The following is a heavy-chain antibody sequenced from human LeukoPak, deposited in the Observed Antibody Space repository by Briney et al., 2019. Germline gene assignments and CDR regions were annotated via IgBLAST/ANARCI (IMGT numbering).Heavy chain of an antibody. CDR2: IYYSGST. V-gene: IGHV4-59*08. J-gene: IGHJ3*02. CDR1: DDSISNYY. CDR3: ARLLEGLTGYSWTFDI. D-gene: IGHD3-9*01. Sequence: SETLSLTCTVSDDSISNYYWSWIRQPPGKGLEWIGYIYYSGSTNYNPSLKSRVTISIDTSKNQFSLRLSSVTAADTAIYYCARLLEGLTGYSWTFDIWGQGTMVTVSS.